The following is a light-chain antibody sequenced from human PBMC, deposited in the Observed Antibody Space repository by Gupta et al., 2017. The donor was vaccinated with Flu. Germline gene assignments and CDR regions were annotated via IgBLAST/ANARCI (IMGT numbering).Light chain of an antibody. CDR2: EVS. V-gene: IGLV2-14*01. Sequence: QSALTQPASVSGSPGQSITISCTGTSSDVGGYNYVSWYQQHPGKAPKLMSYEVSNRPSGVSNRVSGSKYGNTASLTISGLQAEDEADDYCSSYTSSSTWVFGGGTKLTVL. CDR1: SSDVGGYNY. J-gene: IGLJ3*02. CDR3: SSYTSSSTWV.